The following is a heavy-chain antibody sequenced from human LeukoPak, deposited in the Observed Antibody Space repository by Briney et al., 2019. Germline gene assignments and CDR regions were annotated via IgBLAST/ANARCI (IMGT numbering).Heavy chain of an antibody. Sequence: GSSVQDSCQASRCTFTSYAMQWVRQPRGQRLEGIGCIVIGSGNTNYAQKFQERVTITRDMYTSTAYMELSSLRSEDTAVYFCAASYYDLWSGYPGAFDIWGQGTRVTVSS. J-gene: IGHJ3*02. CDR3: AASYYDLWSGYPGAFDI. CDR1: RCTFTSYA. V-gene: IGHV1-58*02. D-gene: IGHD3-3*01. CDR2: IVIGSGNT.